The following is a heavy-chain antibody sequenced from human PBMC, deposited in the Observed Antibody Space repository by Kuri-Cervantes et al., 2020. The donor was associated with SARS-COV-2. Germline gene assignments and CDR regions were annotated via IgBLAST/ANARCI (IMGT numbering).Heavy chain of an antibody. V-gene: IGHV3-23*01. D-gene: IGHD3-9*01. CDR1: GFTFSSYG. CDR2: ISGSGGST. CDR3: AYGTYYDILTGYLDFDY. J-gene: IGHJ4*02. Sequence: GESLKISCAASGFTFSSYGMHWVRQAPGKGLEWVSAISGSGGSTYYADSVKGRFTISRDNSKNTLYLRMNSLRAEDTAVYYCAYGTYYDILTGYLDFDYWGQGTLVTVSS.